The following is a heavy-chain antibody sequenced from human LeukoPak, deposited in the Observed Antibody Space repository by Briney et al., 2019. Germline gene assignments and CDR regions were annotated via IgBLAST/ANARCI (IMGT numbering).Heavy chain of an antibody. D-gene: IGHD1-26*01. CDR3: AKPSGSGVDY. V-gene: IGHV3-30*02. Sequence: GGSLRLSCGASGFLFDDHDMHWVRQAPGKGLEWVAYIRSDGHHTYYADSVKGRFTITRDNLKNTLYLQMNSLRLEDMAVYYCAKPSGSGVDYWGRGTRVTVSS. J-gene: IGHJ4*02. CDR1: GFLFDDHD. CDR2: IRSDGHHT.